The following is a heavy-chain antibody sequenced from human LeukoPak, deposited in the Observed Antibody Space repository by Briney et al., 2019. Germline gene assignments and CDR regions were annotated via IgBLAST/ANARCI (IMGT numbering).Heavy chain of an antibody. V-gene: IGHV3-74*01. CDR2: ISPDGTST. D-gene: IGHD1-26*01. CDR3: VYSGNFRFDY. J-gene: IGHJ4*02. Sequence: GGSLRLSCAASGFTFSRNWIHWVRQVPGKGLVWVSRISPDGTSTTYADSVKGRFTISRDNAKNTLYLQMNTLRAEDTAVYYCVYSGNFRFDYWGQGTLVTVSS. CDR1: GFTFSRNW.